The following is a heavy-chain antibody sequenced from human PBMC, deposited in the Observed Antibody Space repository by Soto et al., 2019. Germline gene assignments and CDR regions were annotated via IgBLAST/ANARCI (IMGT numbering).Heavy chain of an antibody. J-gene: IGHJ5*02. CDR1: GDSVSSNSAA. V-gene: IGHV6-1*01. Sequence: SQTLSLTCAISGDSVSSNSAAWNWIRQSPSRGFEWLGRTYYRSKWYNDYAVSVKSRITINPDTSKNQFSLQLNSVTPEDTAVYYCARDGRGYSSRMNWFDPWGQGTLVTVSS. CDR3: ARDGRGYSSRMNWFDP. CDR2: TYYRSKWYN. D-gene: IGHD6-13*01.